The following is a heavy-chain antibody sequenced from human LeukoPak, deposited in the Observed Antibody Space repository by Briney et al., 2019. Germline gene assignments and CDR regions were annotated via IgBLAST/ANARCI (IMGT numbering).Heavy chain of an antibody. CDR1: GFTFSSYW. CDR2: IKQDGSEK. CDR3: AREGVVVITTYAFDI. J-gene: IGHJ3*02. D-gene: IGHD3-22*01. Sequence: GGSLRLSCAASGFTFSSYWMSWVRQAPGKGLEWVANIKQDGSEKYYVDSVKGRFTISRDNAKNSLYLQMNSLRAEDTAVYYCAREGVVVITTYAFDIWDQGTMVTVSS. V-gene: IGHV3-7*01.